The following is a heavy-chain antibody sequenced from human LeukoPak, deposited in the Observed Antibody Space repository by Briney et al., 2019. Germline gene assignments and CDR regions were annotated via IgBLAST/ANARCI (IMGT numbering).Heavy chain of an antibody. J-gene: IGHJ4*02. CDR2: INSDGSST. V-gene: IGHV3-74*01. CDR3: ARGRHSYGYGPYYFDY. Sequence: GGSLRLSCAASGFTFSSYWMHWVRQAPGKGLVWVSRINSDGSSTSYADSVKDRFTISRDNSKNTLYLQMNSLRAEDTAVYYCARGRHSYGYGPYYFDYWGQGTLVTVSS. CDR1: GFTFSSYW. D-gene: IGHD5-18*01.